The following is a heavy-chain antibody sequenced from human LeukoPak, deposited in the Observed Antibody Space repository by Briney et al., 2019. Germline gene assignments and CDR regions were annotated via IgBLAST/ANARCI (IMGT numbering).Heavy chain of an antibody. V-gene: IGHV3-30-3*01. D-gene: IGHD6-13*01. Sequence: GRSLRLSCAASGFTFSDYAMHWVRQAPGKGLEWVAVISYDGSNKSYADSVKGRFTISRDNSKSTLYLQMNSLRHEDTAVYYCAKAKIAAAIPYFDYWGQGTLVTVSS. CDR2: ISYDGSNK. CDR1: GFTFSDYA. J-gene: IGHJ4*02. CDR3: AKAKIAAAIPYFDY.